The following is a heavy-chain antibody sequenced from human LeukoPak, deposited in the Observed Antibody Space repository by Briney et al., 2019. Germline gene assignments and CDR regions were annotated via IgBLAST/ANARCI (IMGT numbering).Heavy chain of an antibody. CDR1: GFTVSSIY. V-gene: IGHV3-53*01. J-gene: IGHJ6*03. CDR2: MFSGGSP. D-gene: IGHD6-19*01. Sequence: PGGSLRLSCAASGFTVSSIYMSWVRQAPGKGLEWVSIMFSGGSPYYADSVKGRFTISRDNAKNTLYLQMNSLRAEDTAVYYCARRGIAVGGLSLAYYYYMDVWGKGTTVTVSS. CDR3: ARRGIAVGGLSLAYYYYMDV.